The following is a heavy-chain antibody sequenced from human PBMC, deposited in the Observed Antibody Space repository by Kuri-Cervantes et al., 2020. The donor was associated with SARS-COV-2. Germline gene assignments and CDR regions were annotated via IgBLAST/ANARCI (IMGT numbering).Heavy chain of an antibody. CDR1: GFTFSSYW. CDR3: ARLRRSRAFDY. CDR2: IKQDGSEK. Sequence: GESLKISCAASGFTFSSYWMSWVRQAPGKGLEWVANIKQDGSEKYYVDSVKGRFTISRDNAMNSLYLQMNSLRAEDTAVYYCARLRRSRAFDYWGQGTLVTVSS. J-gene: IGHJ4*02. V-gene: IGHV3-7*01. D-gene: IGHD1-26*01.